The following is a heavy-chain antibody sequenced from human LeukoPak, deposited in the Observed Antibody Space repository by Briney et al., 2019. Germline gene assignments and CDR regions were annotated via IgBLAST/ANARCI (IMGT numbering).Heavy chain of an antibody. D-gene: IGHD5-24*01. V-gene: IGHV3-30*18. Sequence: GGSLRLSCAASGFTFSSYGMHWVRQAPGKGLEWVAVISYDGSNKYYADSVKGRFTISRDNSKNTLYLQMNSLRAEDTAVYYCAKGRGDGYNAIDYWGQGTLVTVSS. CDR1: GFTFSSYG. J-gene: IGHJ4*02. CDR2: ISYDGSNK. CDR3: AKGRGDGYNAIDY.